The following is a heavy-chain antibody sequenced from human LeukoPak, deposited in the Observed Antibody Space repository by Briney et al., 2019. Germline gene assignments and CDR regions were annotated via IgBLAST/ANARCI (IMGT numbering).Heavy chain of an antibody. J-gene: IGHJ4*02. CDR3: ARPSRRLGATYCSGGSCYSFPFDY. CDR2: INHSGST. V-gene: IGHV4-34*01. Sequence: SETLSLTCAVYGGSFSGYYWSWIRQPPGKGLEWIGEINHSGSTNYNPSLKRRVTISVDTSKNQFSLKLSSVTAADTAVYYCARPSRRLGATYCSGGSCYSFPFDYWGQGTLVTVSS. D-gene: IGHD2-15*01. CDR1: GGSFSGYY.